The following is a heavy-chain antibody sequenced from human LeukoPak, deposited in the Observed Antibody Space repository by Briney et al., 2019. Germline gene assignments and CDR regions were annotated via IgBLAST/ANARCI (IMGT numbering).Heavy chain of an antibody. V-gene: IGHV4-39*01. D-gene: IGHD4-17*01. CDR3: ARYQRGDFRNFDY. J-gene: IGHJ4*02. CDR2: ILYSGST. Sequence: SETLSLTCTVSGGSISSTSYYWGWIRQPPGKGLEWIGNILYSGSTYYNPSLKSRVTISADTSKNQFSLRLSSVTAADTAVYYCARYQRGDFRNFDYWGQGTLLTASS. CDR1: GGSISSTSYY.